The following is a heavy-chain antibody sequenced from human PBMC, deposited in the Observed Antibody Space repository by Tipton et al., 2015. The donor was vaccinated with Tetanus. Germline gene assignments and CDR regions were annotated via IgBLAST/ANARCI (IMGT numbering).Heavy chain of an antibody. V-gene: IGHV4-31*03. Sequence: TLSLTCTVSGGSISSGGYYWTWIRQRPGKGLEWIGDIYSFGSTYYHPSLKSRVTISIDTSKNHFSLKLNSVTAADTAVYYCAREQAGGARGWNYFDYWGQGTLVTVSS. CDR2: IYSFGST. J-gene: IGHJ4*02. D-gene: IGHD1-26*01. CDR1: GGSISSGGYY. CDR3: AREQAGGARGWNYFDY.